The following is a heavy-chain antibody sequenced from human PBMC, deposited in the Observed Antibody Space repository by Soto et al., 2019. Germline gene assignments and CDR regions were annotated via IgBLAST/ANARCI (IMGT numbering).Heavy chain of an antibody. D-gene: IGHD3-10*01. V-gene: IGHV4-61*01. J-gene: IGHJ4*02. Sequence: TLSLTCGVSGGSVNTATYYWSWIRQSPGRALEWIGNVYYTGSTTYNPSLQSRVTISFDTSKRQLSLKLDSVTAADTAVYFCARVDGSGTYSLFDYWGQGTLVTVSS. CDR3: ARVDGSGTYSLFDY. CDR1: GGSVNTATYY. CDR2: VYYTGST.